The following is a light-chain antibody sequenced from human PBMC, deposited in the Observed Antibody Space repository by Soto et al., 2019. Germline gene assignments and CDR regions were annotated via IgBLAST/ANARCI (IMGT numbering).Light chain of an antibody. CDR3: MQALQTPWT. J-gene: IGKJ1*01. V-gene: IGKV2-28*01. CDR2: LGS. CDR1: QSLLHSIGYNY. Sequence: DIVMTQSPLSLPVTPGEPASISCRSSQSLLHSIGYNYLVWYLQKPGQSPQLLIYLGSNRASGVPDRFSGSGSGTDFTLKISRVEAEDVGVYYCMQALQTPWTFGQGTKVEIK.